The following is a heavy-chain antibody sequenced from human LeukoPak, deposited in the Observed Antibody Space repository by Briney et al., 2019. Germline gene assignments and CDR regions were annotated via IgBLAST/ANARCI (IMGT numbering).Heavy chain of an antibody. Sequence: IFGIANYAQKFQGRVTITADKSTSTAYMELSSLRSEDTAVYYCARESGGDRYYYYYGMDVWGQGTTVTVSS. CDR2: IFGIA. J-gene: IGHJ6*02. V-gene: IGHV1-69*17. D-gene: IGHD4-17*01. CDR3: ARESGGDRYYYYYGMDV.